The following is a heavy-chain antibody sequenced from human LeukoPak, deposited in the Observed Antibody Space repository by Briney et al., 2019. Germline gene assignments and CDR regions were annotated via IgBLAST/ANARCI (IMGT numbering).Heavy chain of an antibody. Sequence: GGSLRLSCAASGFTFSSYYMSWVRQAPAKGLEWVSAISHCCGTTYYADPVKGLFTISRDHSKNTLYLQMNTLRSEDTAVYYFANKENSRVAYWGKGTMVTVSS. J-gene: IGHJ4*01. CDR2: ISHCCGTT. D-gene: IGHD2/OR15-2a*01. V-gene: IGHV3-23*01. CDR3: ANKENSRVAY. CDR1: GFTFSSYY.